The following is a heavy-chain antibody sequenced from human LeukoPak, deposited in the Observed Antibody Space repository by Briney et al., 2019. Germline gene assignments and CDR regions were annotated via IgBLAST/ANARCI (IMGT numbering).Heavy chain of an antibody. J-gene: IGHJ4*02. CDR1: GFNITNYY. D-gene: IGHD7-27*01. V-gene: IGHV3-53*01. Sequence: PGGSLRLSCAASGFNITNYYMSWVRQAPGKGLEWVSVIYSGGTTYYADSVKGRFTISRDNSNSTVSLQMNSLSVDDTAVYYCARASWGYDFDCWGQGTLVTVSS. CDR3: ARASWGYDFDC. CDR2: IYSGGTT.